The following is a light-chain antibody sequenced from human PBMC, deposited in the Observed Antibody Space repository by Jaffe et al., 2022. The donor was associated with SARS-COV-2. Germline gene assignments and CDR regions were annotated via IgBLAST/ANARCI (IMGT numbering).Light chain of an antibody. CDR3: QQYGSAPPYT. CDR2: IAS. Sequence: EIVMTQSPDTLSLSPGERATLSCRASQSVFNRYLAWYQQKPGRAPRLLIYIASTRATGIPDRFSGSGSGTDFTLTISRLEPEDVGVYYCQQYGSAPPYTFGQGTKVEIK. V-gene: IGKV3-20*01. J-gene: IGKJ2*01. CDR1: QSVFNRY.